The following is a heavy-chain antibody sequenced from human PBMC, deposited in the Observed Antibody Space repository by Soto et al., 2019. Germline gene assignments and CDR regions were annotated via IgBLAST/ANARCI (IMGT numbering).Heavy chain of an antibody. CDR3: ARETYGDSRFDY. CDR2: MDPNSGNT. CDR1: GYTFTSYC. V-gene: IGHV1-8*01. J-gene: IGHJ4*02. D-gene: IGHD4-17*01. Sequence: DSVKVSCNASGYTFTSYCINWVRQATGQGLEWMGWMDPNSGNTGYAQKFQGRVTMTRNTSISTAYMELSSLRSEDTAVYYCARETYGDSRFDYWGQGTLVTVSS.